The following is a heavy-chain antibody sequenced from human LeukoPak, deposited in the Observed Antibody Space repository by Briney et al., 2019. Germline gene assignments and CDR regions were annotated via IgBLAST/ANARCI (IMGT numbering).Heavy chain of an antibody. CDR3: ARRTGFDSGHYFDY. CDR1: GGSLSRNSYY. J-gene: IGHJ4*02. V-gene: IGHV4-39*01. D-gene: IGHD6-19*01. CDR2: IYYSGST. Sequence: SETLSLTCTVSGGSLSRNSYYWGWLRQPPGRGLEGIGSIYYSGSTYYYPSLKSRVTISIDTSKNQFSLKLSSVTAADTAVYYCARRTGFDSGHYFDYWGQGILVTVSS.